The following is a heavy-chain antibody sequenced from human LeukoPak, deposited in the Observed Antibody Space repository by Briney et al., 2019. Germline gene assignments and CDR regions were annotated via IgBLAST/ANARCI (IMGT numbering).Heavy chain of an antibody. D-gene: IGHD3-3*01. CDR2: ISITSSLI. Sequence: GGSLRLSCAASGFNISSYTIHWVRQAPGKGLEWVSSISITSSLIFYADSMRGRFIISRDNAKNSLYLQMNSLRAEDTAVYYCARDYDFWSGFSSNYFDYWGQGTLVTVSS. V-gene: IGHV3-21*01. CDR3: ARDYDFWSGFSSNYFDY. CDR1: GFNISSYT. J-gene: IGHJ4*02.